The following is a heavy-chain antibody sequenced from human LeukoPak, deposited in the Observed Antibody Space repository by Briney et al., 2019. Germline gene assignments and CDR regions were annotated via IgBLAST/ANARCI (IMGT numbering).Heavy chain of an antibody. CDR2: IYYSGST. CDR3: ARSVMVRGANGFDY. J-gene: IGHJ4*02. V-gene: IGHV4-30-4*01. Sequence: PSETLSLTCTVSGGSISSGDYYWSWIRQPPGKGLEWIGYIYYSGSTYYNPSLKSRVTISVDTSKNQFSLKLSSVTAADTAVYYYARSVMVRGANGFDYWGQGTLVTVSS. CDR1: GGSISSGDYY. D-gene: IGHD3-10*01.